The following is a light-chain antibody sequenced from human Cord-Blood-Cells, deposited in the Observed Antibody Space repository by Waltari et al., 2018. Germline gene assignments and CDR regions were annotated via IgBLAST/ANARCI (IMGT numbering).Light chain of an antibody. CDR2: AAS. V-gene: IGKV1-39*01. Sequence: DIQMTQSPSSLSASVGDRVTITCRASQSISSYLNWYQQKPGKAPKLLIYAASSLQSGVPSRFSGSGPGTDFTITISSLQPEDFATYYCQQSYSTPRTFGQGTKVEIK. CDR3: QQSYSTPRT. CDR1: QSISSY. J-gene: IGKJ1*01.